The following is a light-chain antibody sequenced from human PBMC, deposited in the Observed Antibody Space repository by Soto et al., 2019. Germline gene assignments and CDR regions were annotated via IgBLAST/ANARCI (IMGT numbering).Light chain of an antibody. CDR2: EVS. V-gene: IGLV2-14*01. Sequence: TLPASVSGSRGQSIAISCTGTISDVGSYNFVFWYQQRPGKAPKLMIYEVSKRPSGVSNRFSGSKSGNTASLTISGLPAEDEADYYCSSYTTSSNYVFGSGTKVTV. CDR1: ISDVGSYNF. CDR3: SSYTTSSNYV. J-gene: IGLJ1*01.